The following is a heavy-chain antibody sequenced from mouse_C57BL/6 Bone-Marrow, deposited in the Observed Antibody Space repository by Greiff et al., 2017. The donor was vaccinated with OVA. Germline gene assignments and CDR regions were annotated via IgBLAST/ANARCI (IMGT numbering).Heavy chain of an antibody. CDR3: ARSPYYGYPFAY. Sequence: QVQLKQPGAELVKPGASVKLSCKASGYTFTSYWMHWVKQRPGQGLEWIGMIHPNSGSTNYNEKFKSKATLTVDKSSSTAYMQLSSLTSEDSAVYYCARSPYYGYPFAYWGQGTLVTVSA. D-gene: IGHD2-9*01. J-gene: IGHJ3*01. CDR1: GYTFTSYW. CDR2: IHPNSGST. V-gene: IGHV1-64*01.